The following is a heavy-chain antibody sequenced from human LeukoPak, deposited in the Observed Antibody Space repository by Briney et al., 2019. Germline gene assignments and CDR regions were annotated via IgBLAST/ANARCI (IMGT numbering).Heavy chain of an antibody. Sequence: QPGGSLRLSCAASGFTFSSYAMSWVRQAPGKGLEWVSAISGSGGSTYYADSVEGRFTISRDNSKNTLYLQMNSLRAEDTAVYYCAKEEGVTMIVVVITEFDYWGQGTLVTVSS. CDR3: AKEEGVTMIVVVITEFDY. CDR1: GFTFSSYA. CDR2: ISGSGGST. J-gene: IGHJ4*02. V-gene: IGHV3-23*01. D-gene: IGHD3-22*01.